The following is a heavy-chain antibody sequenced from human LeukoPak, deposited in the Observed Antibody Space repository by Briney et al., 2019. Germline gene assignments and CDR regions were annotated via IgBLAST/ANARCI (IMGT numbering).Heavy chain of an antibody. D-gene: IGHD3-16*01. CDR3: AKGRIMITFGGVSDY. V-gene: IGHV3-23*01. J-gene: IGHJ4*02. Sequence: GGSLRLSCAASGFTFSSYGMSWVRQAPGKGLEWVSAISGSGGSTYYADSVKGRFTISRDNSKNTLYLQMNSLRAEDTAVYYCAKGRIMITFGGVSDYWGQGTLVTVSS. CDR1: GFTFSSYG. CDR2: ISGSGGST.